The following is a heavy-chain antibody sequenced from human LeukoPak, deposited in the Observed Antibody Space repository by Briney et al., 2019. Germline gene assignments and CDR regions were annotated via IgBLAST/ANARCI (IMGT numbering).Heavy chain of an antibody. Sequence: GGSLRLSCAASGFTFSSYWMHWVRQAPGKGLVWVSRINTDGSSTSYADSVKGRFTISRDNAKNTLYLQMNSLRAEDTAVYYCARGNSGSYYLYYYYMDVWGKGTTVTVSS. D-gene: IGHD1-26*01. CDR3: ARGNSGSYYLYYYYMDV. V-gene: IGHV3-74*01. CDR2: INTDGSST. CDR1: GFTFSSYW. J-gene: IGHJ6*03.